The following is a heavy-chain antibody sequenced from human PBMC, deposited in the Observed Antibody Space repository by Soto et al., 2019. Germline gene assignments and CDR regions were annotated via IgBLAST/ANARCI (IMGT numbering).Heavy chain of an antibody. CDR3: ASGPGPPNYYDILPAPQAILDY. V-gene: IGHV3-53*05. J-gene: IGHJ4*01. CDR2: IYSGGST. Sequence: LRLSCAASGFTISNSYMTWVRQAPGKGLEWVSSIYSGGSTYYADSVKGRFTISRDSSKNTLYLQMNSLRDEDTAVYYCASGPGPPNYYDILPAPQAILDYWGHGTLVTVSS. D-gene: IGHD3-9*01. CDR1: GFTISNSY.